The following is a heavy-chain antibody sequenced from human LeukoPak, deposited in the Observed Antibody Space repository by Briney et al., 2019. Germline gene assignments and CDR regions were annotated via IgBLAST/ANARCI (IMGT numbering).Heavy chain of an antibody. V-gene: IGHV1-69*13. J-gene: IGHJ6*03. CDR1: GGTFSSYA. CDR3: ARTTVTAYYYYYYYMDV. Sequence: ASVKVSCKASGGTFSSYAISCVRQAPGQGLEWMGGIIPIFGTANSAQKFQGRVTITADESTSTAYMELSSLRSEDTAVYYCARTTVTAYYYYYYYMDVWGKGTTVTVSS. CDR2: IIPIFGTA. D-gene: IGHD4-17*01.